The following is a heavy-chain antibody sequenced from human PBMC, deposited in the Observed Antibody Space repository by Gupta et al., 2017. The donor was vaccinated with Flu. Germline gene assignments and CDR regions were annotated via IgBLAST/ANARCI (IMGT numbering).Heavy chain of an antibody. CDR3: AKDPYCSSTSCYTHPPYY. Sequence: EVQLLESGGGLVQPGGSLRLSCAASGFTFSSYAMSWVRQAPGKGLEWVSAISGSGGSTYYADSVKGRFTISRDNSKNTLYLQMNSLRAEDTAVYYCAKDPYCSSTSCYTHPPYYWGQGTLVTVSS. V-gene: IGHV3-23*01. CDR1: GFTFSSYA. CDR2: ISGSGGST. D-gene: IGHD2-2*02. J-gene: IGHJ4*02.